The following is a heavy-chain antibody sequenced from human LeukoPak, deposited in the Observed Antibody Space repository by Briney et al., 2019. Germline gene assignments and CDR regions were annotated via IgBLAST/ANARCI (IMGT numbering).Heavy chain of an antibody. Sequence: SETLSLTCTVSGGSISSGGYYWSWIRQHPGKGLEWIGYIYYSGSTYYNPSLKSRVTISVDTSKNQFSLELSSVTAADTAVYYCARDQDDGSGTSHWFDPWGQGTLVTVSS. CDR1: GGSISSGGYY. D-gene: IGHD3-10*01. V-gene: IGHV4-31*03. CDR3: ARDQDDGSGTSHWFDP. J-gene: IGHJ5*02. CDR2: IYYSGST.